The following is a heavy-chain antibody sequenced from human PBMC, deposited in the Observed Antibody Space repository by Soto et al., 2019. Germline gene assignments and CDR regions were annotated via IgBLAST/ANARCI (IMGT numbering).Heavy chain of an antibody. D-gene: IGHD3-3*01. V-gene: IGHV3-9*01. Sequence: EVQLVESGGGLVQPGRSLRLSCAASGFTFDDYAMHWVRQAPGKGLEWVSGISWNSGSIGYADSVKGRFTISRDNAKNSLYLQMNSLRAEDTALYYCAKDKFHDFWSGCFDYWGQGTLVTVSS. CDR3: AKDKFHDFWSGCFDY. CDR1: GFTFDDYA. J-gene: IGHJ4*02. CDR2: ISWNSGSI.